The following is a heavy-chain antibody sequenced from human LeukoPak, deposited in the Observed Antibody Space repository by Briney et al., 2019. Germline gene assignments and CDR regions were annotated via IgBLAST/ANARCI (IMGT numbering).Heavy chain of an antibody. V-gene: IGHV4-59*01. CDR1: GGSIRTYN. Sequence: PSETLSLTCTVSGGSIRTYNWSWIRKPPGQGLELIGYIHYKGSTNYNPSLKSRLTISIDTSKNQFSLKLTSVTAADTAVYYCARENGVVNAYFAYLGQGTIASLSS. D-gene: IGHD2-21*01. CDR2: IHYKGST. CDR3: ARENGVVNAYFAY. J-gene: IGHJ4*02.